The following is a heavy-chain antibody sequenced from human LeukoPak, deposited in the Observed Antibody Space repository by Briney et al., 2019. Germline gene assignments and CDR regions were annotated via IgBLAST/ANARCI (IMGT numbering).Heavy chain of an antibody. CDR1: GFSVRTTY. CDR3: TRSGYRHPYHFDS. Sequence: PGGSLRLSCAASGFSVRTTYMSWVRQAPGKGLEWVSVLYTGGGTDHADSGKGRFTISGDNSKNTLSLQMNSLRVEDTAIYYCTRSGYRHPYHFDSWGQGTLVTVSS. D-gene: IGHD3-22*01. V-gene: IGHV3-53*01. CDR2: LYTGGGT. J-gene: IGHJ4*02.